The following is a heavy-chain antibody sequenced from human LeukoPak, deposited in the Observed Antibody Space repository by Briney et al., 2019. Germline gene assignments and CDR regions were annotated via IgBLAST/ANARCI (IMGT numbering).Heavy chain of an antibody. CDR2: IYYSGST. V-gene: IGHV4-34*01. CDR3: ARGLTRADAFDI. D-gene: IGHD3-9*01. Sequence: ASETLSLTCAVYGGSFSGYYWSWIRQPPGKGLEWIGNIYYSGSTYYNPSLKSRVTISVDTSKNQFSLKLSSVTAADTAVYYCARGLTRADAFDIWGQGTMVTVSS. CDR1: GGSFSGYY. J-gene: IGHJ3*02.